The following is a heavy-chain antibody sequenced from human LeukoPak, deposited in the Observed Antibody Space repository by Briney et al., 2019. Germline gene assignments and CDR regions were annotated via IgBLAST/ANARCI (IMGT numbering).Heavy chain of an antibody. V-gene: IGHV1-18*01. CDR2: ISAYNGNT. D-gene: IGHD3-22*01. CDR1: GYTFTIYG. J-gene: IGHJ4*02. CDR3: ARDGDDYYDSSGVVDY. Sequence: ASVKVSCKASGYTFTIYGISWVRQAPGQGLEWMGWISAYNGNTNYAQKLQGRVTMTTDTSTSTAYMELRSLRSDDTAVYYCARDGDDYYDSSGVVDYWGQGTLVTVSS.